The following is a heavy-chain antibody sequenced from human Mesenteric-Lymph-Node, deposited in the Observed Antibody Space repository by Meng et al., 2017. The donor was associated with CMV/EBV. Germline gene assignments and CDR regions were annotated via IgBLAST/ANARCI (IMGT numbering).Heavy chain of an antibody. J-gene: IGHJ6*02. D-gene: IGHD3-3*01. V-gene: IGHV1-2*02. CDR1: GYSFTGYF. Sequence: ASVKVSCKASGYSFTGYFIHWVRQAPGQGLEWMGWINPRSGDTDYAQTFQGRVTMTRDTSIATAYMELRSLTSDDTAVYYCAGPLDFNTYYYYGMDVWGQGTTVTVSS. CDR2: INPRSGDT. CDR3: AGPLDFNTYYYYGMDV.